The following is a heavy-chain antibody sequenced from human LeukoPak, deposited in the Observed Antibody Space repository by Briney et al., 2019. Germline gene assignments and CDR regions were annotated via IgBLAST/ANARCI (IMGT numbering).Heavy chain of an antibody. D-gene: IGHD2-15*01. Sequence: SETLSLTCTVSGGSISTYYWSWIRQPPGKGLEWIGYIYYSGSTSYNPSLKSRITISVDTFKNQFSLKLSSVTAADTAVYHCARDTGVVVGYFQHWGQGTLVTVSS. CDR2: IYYSGST. V-gene: IGHV4-59*01. CDR1: GGSISTYY. CDR3: ARDTGVVVGYFQH. J-gene: IGHJ1*01.